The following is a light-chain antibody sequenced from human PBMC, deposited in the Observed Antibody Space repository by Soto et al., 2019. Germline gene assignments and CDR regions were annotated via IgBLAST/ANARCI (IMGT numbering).Light chain of an antibody. Sequence: IVLTQSPGTLSWSPVEVGAVSFMASQSVNNDYLAWYQQKAGQAPCLLIYGASSRATGIPDRFSGSGSATDFTLTISRLEPEDFAVYYCQQYGTSSPLTFGGGTKVDIK. V-gene: IGKV3-20*01. J-gene: IGKJ4*01. CDR3: QQYGTSSPLT. CDR2: GAS. CDR1: QSVNNDY.